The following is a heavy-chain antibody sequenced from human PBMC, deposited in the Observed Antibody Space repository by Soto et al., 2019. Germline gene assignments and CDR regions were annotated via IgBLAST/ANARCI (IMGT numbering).Heavy chain of an antibody. J-gene: IGHJ4*02. CDR2: IYYSGST. CDR3: DGVGGGGGYCSGGSCPGFDY. V-gene: IGHV4-59*01. CDR1: GGSISSYY. D-gene: IGHD2-15*01. Sequence: SETLSLTCTVSGGSISSYYWSWIRQPPGKGLEWIGYIYYSGSTNYNPSLKSRVTISVDTSKNQFSLKLSSVTAADTAVYYCDGVGGGGGYCSGGSCPGFDYWGQGTLVTVSS.